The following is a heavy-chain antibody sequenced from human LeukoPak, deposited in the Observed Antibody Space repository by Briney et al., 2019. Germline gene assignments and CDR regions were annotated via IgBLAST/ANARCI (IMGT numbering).Heavy chain of an antibody. Sequence: ASVKVSGRASGGTFSSCAISWVRQAPGQGLEWMGGIIPIFGTANYAQKFQGRVTITTDESTSTAYMELSSLRSEDTAVYYCARLVARADAFDIWGQGTMVTVSS. CDR1: GGTFSSCA. CDR2: IIPIFGTA. J-gene: IGHJ3*02. V-gene: IGHV1-69*05. D-gene: IGHD6-6*01. CDR3: ARLVARADAFDI.